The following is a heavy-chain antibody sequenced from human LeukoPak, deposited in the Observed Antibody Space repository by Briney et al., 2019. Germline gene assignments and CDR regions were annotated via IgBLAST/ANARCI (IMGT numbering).Heavy chain of an antibody. CDR1: GFTFSSYA. V-gene: IGHV3-23*01. D-gene: IGHD3-22*01. CDR3: AKDRQSIVVVIIDY. Sequence: GGSLRLSWAASGFTFSSYAMSWVRQAPVKGLEWVSAISGSGGSTYYADSVKGRFTISRDNSKNTLYLQMNSLRAEDTAVYYCAKDRQSIVVVIIDYWGQGTLVTVSS. CDR2: ISGSGGST. J-gene: IGHJ4*02.